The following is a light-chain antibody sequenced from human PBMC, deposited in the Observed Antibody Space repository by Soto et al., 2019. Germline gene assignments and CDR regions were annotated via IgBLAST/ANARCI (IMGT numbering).Light chain of an antibody. V-gene: IGKV3-11*01. Sequence: ENVLTQSPATLSLSPGESATLSCRARRAVTTYLAWYQQKPGQAPRLLIYDASNRASGIPARFSGSGSGTDFTLTISSLEPEDFAVYYCQQYGSSPLTFGGGTKVDIK. CDR2: DAS. CDR1: RAVTTY. J-gene: IGKJ4*01. CDR3: QQYGSSPLT.